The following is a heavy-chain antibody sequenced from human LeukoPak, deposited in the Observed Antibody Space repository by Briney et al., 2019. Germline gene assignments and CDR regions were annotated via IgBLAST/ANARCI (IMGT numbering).Heavy chain of an antibody. Sequence: SETPSLTCAVYGGSFSGYYWSWIRQPPGKGLEWIGEINHSGSTNYNPSLKSRVTISVDTSKNQFSLKLSSVTAADTAVYYCASMMGRARHYGMDVWGQGTTVTVSS. CDR1: GGSFSGYY. CDR2: INHSGST. J-gene: IGHJ6*02. V-gene: IGHV4-34*01. D-gene: IGHD3-10*01. CDR3: ASMMGRARHYGMDV.